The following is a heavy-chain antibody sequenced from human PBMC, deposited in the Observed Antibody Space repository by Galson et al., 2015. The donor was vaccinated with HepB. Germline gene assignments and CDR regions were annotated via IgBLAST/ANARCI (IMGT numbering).Heavy chain of an antibody. V-gene: IGHV7-4-1*02. CDR1: GYTFTSYA. CDR3: ARDQNSGYDSHFDY. CDR2: INTNTGNP. Sequence: SVKVSCKASGYTFTSYAMNWVRQAPGQGLEWMGWINTNTGNPTYAQGFTGRFVFSLDTSVSTAYLQISSLKAEDTAVYYCARDQNSGYDSHFDYWGQGTLVTVSS. J-gene: IGHJ4*02. D-gene: IGHD5-12*01.